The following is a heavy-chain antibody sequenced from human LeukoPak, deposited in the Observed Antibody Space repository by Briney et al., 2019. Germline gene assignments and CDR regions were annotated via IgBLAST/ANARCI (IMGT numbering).Heavy chain of an antibody. Sequence: ASVKVSCKASGYTFTGYYMHWARQAPGQGLEWIGWINPNSGGTNYAQKFQGRVTMTRDTSISTAYMELSRLRSDDTAVYYCARDSRAAYYYYGMDVWGQGTTVTVSS. D-gene: IGHD6-13*01. CDR3: ARDSRAAYYYYGMDV. CDR1: GYTFTGYY. CDR2: INPNSGGT. V-gene: IGHV1-2*02. J-gene: IGHJ6*02.